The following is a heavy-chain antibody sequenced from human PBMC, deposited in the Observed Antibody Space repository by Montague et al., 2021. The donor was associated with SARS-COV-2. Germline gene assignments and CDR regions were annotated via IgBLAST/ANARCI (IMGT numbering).Heavy chain of an antibody. CDR1: GFSLSTSGVG. CDR3: AHRRALWDAFDI. D-gene: IGHD3-16*01. V-gene: IGHV2-5*02. CDR2: IYWDDDK. J-gene: IGHJ3*02. Sequence: PALVKPTQTLTLTCTFSGFSLSTSGVGVGWIRQPPGKALEWLALIYWDDDKRYSPSLKSRLTITKDTSKNQVVLTMTNMDPVDTATYHCAHRRALWDAFDIWGQGTMVTVSS.